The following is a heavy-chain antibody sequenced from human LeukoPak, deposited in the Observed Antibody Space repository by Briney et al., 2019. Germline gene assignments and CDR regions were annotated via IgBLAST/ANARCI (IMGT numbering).Heavy chain of an antibody. Sequence: GGSLRLSCAASGFTFSSYWMHWVRQAPGKGLVWVSRINSDGSSTSYADSVKGRFTISRDNAKNTLYLQMNSLRADDTAVYYCARGYGSGSYYFWGQGTLVTVSS. CDR1: GFTFSSYW. V-gene: IGHV3-74*01. J-gene: IGHJ4*02. D-gene: IGHD3-10*01. CDR2: INSDGSST. CDR3: ARGYGSGSYYF.